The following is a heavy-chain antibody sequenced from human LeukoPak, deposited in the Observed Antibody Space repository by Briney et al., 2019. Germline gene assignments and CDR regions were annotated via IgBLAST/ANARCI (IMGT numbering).Heavy chain of an antibody. D-gene: IGHD3-9*01. CDR3: ARSPDRYYDILTGYYNIWFDP. CDR2: MNPDTGNT. J-gene: IGHJ5*02. CDR1: GYTFTNYD. V-gene: IGHV1-8*01. Sequence: ASVKVSCKASGYTFTNYDINWVRQATGQGLEWLGWMNPDTGNTGSAQKFQGRVTMTRNTSISTAYMELSSLRSDGTAVYYCARSPDRYYDILTGYYNIWFDPWGQGTLVTVSS.